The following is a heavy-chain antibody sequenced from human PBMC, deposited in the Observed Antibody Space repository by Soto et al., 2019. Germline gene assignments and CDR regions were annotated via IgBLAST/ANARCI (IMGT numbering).Heavy chain of an antibody. D-gene: IGHD7-27*01. Sequence: SETLSLTCAVYGGSFSGYYWSWIRQPPGKGLEWIGEINHSGSTNYNPSLKSRVTISVDTSKNQFSLKLSSVTAADTAVYYCARDSLTGDRRPKDDAFDIWGQGTMVTVSS. CDR2: INHSGST. CDR1: GGSFSGYY. V-gene: IGHV4-34*01. CDR3: ARDSLTGDRRPKDDAFDI. J-gene: IGHJ3*02.